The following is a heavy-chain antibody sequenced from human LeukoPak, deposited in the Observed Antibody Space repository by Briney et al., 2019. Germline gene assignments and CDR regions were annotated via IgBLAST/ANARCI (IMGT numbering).Heavy chain of an antibody. CDR1: GYSFTNYW. V-gene: IGHV5-51*01. Sequence: PGECLKISCKGSGYSFTNYWIGWVRQMSGKGLEWMGIIYPGDSDTRYSPSFQGQVTISADKSIITAYLQWSSLKASDTAMYYCARTGYSSGWYGSFDIWGQGTLVTVSS. D-gene: IGHD6-19*01. J-gene: IGHJ3*02. CDR3: ARTGYSSGWYGSFDI. CDR2: IYPGDSDT.